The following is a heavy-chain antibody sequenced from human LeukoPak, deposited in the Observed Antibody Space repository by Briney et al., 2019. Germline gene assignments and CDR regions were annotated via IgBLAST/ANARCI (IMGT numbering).Heavy chain of an antibody. J-gene: IGHJ5*02. CDR3: ARDPYGPRGWFDP. CDR1: GGSISSSSYY. V-gene: IGHV4-39*07. Sequence: PSETLSLTCTVSGGSISSSSYYWGWIRQPPGKGLEWIGSIYYSGSTYYNPSLKSRVTISVDTSKNQFSLKLSSVTAADTAVYYCARDPYGPRGWFDPWGQGTLVTVSS. CDR2: IYYSGST. D-gene: IGHD4-17*01.